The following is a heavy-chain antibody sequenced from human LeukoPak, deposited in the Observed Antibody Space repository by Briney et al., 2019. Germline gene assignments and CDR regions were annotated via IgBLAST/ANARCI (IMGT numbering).Heavy chain of an antibody. J-gene: IGHJ5*02. CDR2: ISYSGST. V-gene: IGHV4-59*01. CDR3: AREPGFDSSGYLNWFDP. D-gene: IGHD3-22*01. CDR1: GGSISSYY. Sequence: PSETLSLTCTVSGGSISSYYCSWIRQPPGKGLEWIACISYSGSTKYNPSLKSRVTISVDTSKNQLSLKLSSVTAADTAVYYCAREPGFDSSGYLNWFDPWGQGTLVTVSS.